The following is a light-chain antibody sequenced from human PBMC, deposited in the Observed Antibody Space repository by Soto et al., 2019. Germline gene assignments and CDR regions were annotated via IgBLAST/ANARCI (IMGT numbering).Light chain of an antibody. V-gene: IGKV2-30*01. CDR1: QSLLYTDGNTY. CDR3: MQGSYWPRT. J-gene: IGKJ1*01. CDR2: EVS. Sequence: VMTQSPLFLPVTLGQPASISCRSSQSLLYTDGNTYLSWFQQRPGQSPRRLIYEVSNRDSGVPDGFSGSGSGPDFTLKISSVEAEDVGDYYCMQGSYWPRTFGQGTKVEIK.